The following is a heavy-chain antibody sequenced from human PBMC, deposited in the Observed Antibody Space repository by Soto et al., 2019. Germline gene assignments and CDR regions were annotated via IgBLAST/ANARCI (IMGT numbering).Heavy chain of an antibody. J-gene: IGHJ6*02. CDR3: ARGVRNSGYDLWGGGAYGMDV. CDR2: IYHSGST. D-gene: IGHD5-12*01. V-gene: IGHV4-30-2*01. Sequence: QLQLQESGSGLVKPSQTLSLTCAVSGGSISSGGYSWSWIRQPPGKGLEWIGYIYHSGSTYYNPSLRRRVTISLDRSKNQFSLKLRSVTAADTAVYYCARGVRNSGYDLWGGGAYGMDVWGQGTTVTVSS. CDR1: GGSISSGGYS.